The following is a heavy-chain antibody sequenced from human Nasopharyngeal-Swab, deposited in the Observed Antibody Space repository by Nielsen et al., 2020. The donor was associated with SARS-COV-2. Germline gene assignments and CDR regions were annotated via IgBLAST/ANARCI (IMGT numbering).Heavy chain of an antibody. CDR3: ARVGYCSSTSCYAAYYFDY. Sequence: SETLSLTCTVSGGSISSYYWGWIRQPPGKGLEWIGYIYYSGSTNYNLSLKSRVTISVDTSKNQFSLKLSSVTAADTAVYYCARVGYCSSTSCYAAYYFDYWGQGTLVTVSS. J-gene: IGHJ4*02. CDR2: IYYSGST. V-gene: IGHV4-59*01. CDR1: GGSISSYY. D-gene: IGHD2-2*01.